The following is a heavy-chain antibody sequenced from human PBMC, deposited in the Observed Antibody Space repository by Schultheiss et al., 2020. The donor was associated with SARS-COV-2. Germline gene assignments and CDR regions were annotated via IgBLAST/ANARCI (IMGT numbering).Heavy chain of an antibody. CDR2: IGTGGDT. Sequence: GGSLRLSCAASGFAFSSYVLHWVRRAPGKGPEWVSAIGTGGDTYYADSVMGRFTISRDNAKKSLYLQMNSLIAEDVAVYSCAKAVWRPILPYGMDVWGQGTTVTVSS. V-gene: IGHV3-47*02. CDR1: GFAFSSYV. J-gene: IGHJ6*02. CDR3: AKAVWRPILPYGMDV. D-gene: IGHD3-16*01.